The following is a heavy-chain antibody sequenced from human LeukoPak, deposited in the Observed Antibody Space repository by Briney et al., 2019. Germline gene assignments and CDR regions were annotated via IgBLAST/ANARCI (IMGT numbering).Heavy chain of an antibody. Sequence: ASVKVSCKATGYTVISYDINWVRQATGQGLEWMGWMNPNSGHTGYAQKFQGRVTMTRDTPISTAFMELSSLRSEDTAVYYCVRVQSGSYARYGMDVWGQGTTVTVSS. J-gene: IGHJ6*02. V-gene: IGHV1-8*01. CDR1: GYTVISYD. CDR3: VRVQSGSYARYGMDV. CDR2: MNPNSGHT. D-gene: IGHD1-26*01.